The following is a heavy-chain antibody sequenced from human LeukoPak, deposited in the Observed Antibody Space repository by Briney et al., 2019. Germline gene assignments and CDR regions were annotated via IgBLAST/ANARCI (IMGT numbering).Heavy chain of an antibody. V-gene: IGHV4-39*07. CDR2: IYYSGST. J-gene: IGHJ5*02. CDR1: GGSISSSSYY. Sequence: SETLSLTCTVSGGSISSSSYYWGWIRQPPGKGLEWIGSIYYSGSTYYNPSLKSRVTISVDTSKNQFSLKLSSVTAADTAVYYCARSPSGSSSRWFDPWGQGTLVTVSS. CDR3: ARSPSGSSSRWFDP. D-gene: IGHD1-26*01.